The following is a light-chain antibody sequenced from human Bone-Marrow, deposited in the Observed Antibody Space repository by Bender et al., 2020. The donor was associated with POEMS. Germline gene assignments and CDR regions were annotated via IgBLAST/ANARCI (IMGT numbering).Light chain of an antibody. CDR2: EGI. CDR1: SSDFETYRL. V-gene: IGLV2-23*01. CDR3: WSVMGIRV. J-gene: IGLJ3*02. Sequence: QSALTQPVSVSGSPGQSITISCTGTSSDFETYRLVSWYQQHPGKAPRLIIYEGIKRPSGVSDRFAGSRSGNTASLTISGLQAEDEADYYCWSVMGIRVVGGGTKLTVL.